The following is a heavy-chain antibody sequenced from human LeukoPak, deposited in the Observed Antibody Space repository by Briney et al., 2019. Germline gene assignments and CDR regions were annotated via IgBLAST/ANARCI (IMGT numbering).Heavy chain of an antibody. CDR2: IYPGDSDT. CDR3: ARGSDDYDYVWDDSGY. V-gene: IGHV5-51*01. CDR1: GYSFTSYW. D-gene: IGHD3-16*01. Sequence: GESLKISWKGSGYSFTSYWIGWVRQMPGKGLEWMGIIYPGDSDTRYSPSFQGQVTISADKSISTAYLQWSSLKASDTAMYYCARGSDDYDYVWDDSGYWGQGTLVTVSS. J-gene: IGHJ4*02.